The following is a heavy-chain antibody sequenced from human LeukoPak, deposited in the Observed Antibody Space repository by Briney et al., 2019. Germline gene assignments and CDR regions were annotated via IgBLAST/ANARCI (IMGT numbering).Heavy chain of an antibody. V-gene: IGHV1-24*01. CDR1: GYTLTELS. CDR3: ATPRGLRRDYAFDI. D-gene: IGHD5-12*01. J-gene: IGHJ3*02. CDR2: FDPEDGET. Sequence: ASVKVSCKVSGYTLTELSMHWVRQAPGKGLEWMGGFDPEDGETIYAQKFQGRVTMTEDTSTDTAYMELSSLRSEDTAVYYCATPRGLRRDYAFDIRGQGTMVTVSS.